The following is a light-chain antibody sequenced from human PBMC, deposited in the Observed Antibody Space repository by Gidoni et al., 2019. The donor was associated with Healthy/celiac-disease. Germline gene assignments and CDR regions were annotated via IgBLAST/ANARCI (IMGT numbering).Light chain of an antibody. CDR2: WAS. CDR1: QRVLYSSNNKNY. V-gene: IGKV4-1*01. CDR3: QQYYSTPLT. J-gene: IGKJ4*01. Sequence: DIVMTQSPDSLAVSLGERATINCKSSQRVLYSSNNKNYLAWYQQKPGQPPKLRIYWASTRESGVPDRFSGSGSGTDFTLTISSLQAEDVAVYYCQQYYSTPLTFGGGTKVEIK.